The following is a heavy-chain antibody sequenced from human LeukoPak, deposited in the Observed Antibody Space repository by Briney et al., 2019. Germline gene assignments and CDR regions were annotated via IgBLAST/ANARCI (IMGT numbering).Heavy chain of an antibody. J-gene: IGHJ4*02. CDR3: AMERARSGWNPKGGFDY. D-gene: IGHD6-19*01. V-gene: IGHV4-34*01. Sequence: SETLSLTCAVYGGSFSGYYWSWIRQPPGKGLEWIGEINHSGSTNYNPSLKSRVTISVDTSKNQFSLKLSSVTAADTAVYYCAMERARSGWNPKGGFDYWGQGTLVTVSS. CDR1: GGSFSGYY. CDR2: INHSGST.